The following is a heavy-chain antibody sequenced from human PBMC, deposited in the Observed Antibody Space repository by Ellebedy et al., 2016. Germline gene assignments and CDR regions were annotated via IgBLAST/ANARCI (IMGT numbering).Heavy chain of an antibody. CDR1: GGSFSGYY. J-gene: IGHJ5*02. CDR2: INHSGST. Sequence: SETLSLTCAVYGGSFSGYYWSWIRQPPGKGLEWIGEINHSGSTNYNPSLKSRVTISVDTSKNQFSLKLSSVTAADTAVYYCGRGGGLDDIAVAATNWFDPWGQGTLVTVSS. V-gene: IGHV4-34*01. D-gene: IGHD6-19*01. CDR3: GRGGGLDDIAVAATNWFDP.